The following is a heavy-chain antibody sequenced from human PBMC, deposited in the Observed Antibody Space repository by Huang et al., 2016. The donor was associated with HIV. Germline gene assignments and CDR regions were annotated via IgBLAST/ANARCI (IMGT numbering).Heavy chain of an antibody. Sequence: VQLMESGGGVVQPGGSLRLPCAASGFILSNYGMHWVRQAPGKGLEWVATIRNDGYKKHYGDSVKGRLTNGRDNSKNTLFAQVSSLRTEDTAVYYCARGDYYDSSGYHPGYFDYWGQGTLVTVSS. D-gene: IGHD3-22*01. CDR3: ARGDYYDSSGYHPGYFDY. CDR2: IRNDGYKK. V-gene: IGHV3-33*04. CDR1: GFILSNYG. J-gene: IGHJ4*02.